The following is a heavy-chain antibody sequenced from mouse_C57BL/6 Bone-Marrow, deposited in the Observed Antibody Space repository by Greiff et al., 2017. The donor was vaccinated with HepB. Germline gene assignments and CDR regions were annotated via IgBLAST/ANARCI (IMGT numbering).Heavy chain of an antibody. CDR1: GYTFTSYW. Sequence: QVQLQQPGAELVMPGASVKLSCKASGYTFTSYWMHWVKQRPGQGLEWIGEIDPSDSYTNYNQKFKGKSTLTVDKYSSTAYMQLSSLTSEDSAVYYCARSVGSSYGHAMDYWGQGTSVTVSS. D-gene: IGHD1-1*01. V-gene: IGHV1-69*01. J-gene: IGHJ4*01. CDR3: ARSVGSSYGHAMDY. CDR2: IDPSDSYT.